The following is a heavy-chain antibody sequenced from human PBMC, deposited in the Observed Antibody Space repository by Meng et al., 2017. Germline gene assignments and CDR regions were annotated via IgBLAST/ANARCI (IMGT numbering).Heavy chain of an antibody. V-gene: IGHV4-31*03. J-gene: IGHJ4*02. Sequence: QVQRQESVPGLVKPSQTLSRTCTVSGGSISSGGYYWSWIRQHPGKGLEWIGYIYYSGSTYYNPSLKSRVTISVDTSKNQFSLKLSSVTAADTAVYYCMATGDYGDYVAFDYWGQGTLVTVSS. CDR2: IYYSGST. CDR1: GGSISSGGYY. CDR3: MATGDYGDYVAFDY. D-gene: IGHD4-17*01.